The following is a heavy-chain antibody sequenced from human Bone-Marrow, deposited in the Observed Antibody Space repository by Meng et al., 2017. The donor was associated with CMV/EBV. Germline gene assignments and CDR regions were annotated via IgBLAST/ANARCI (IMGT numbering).Heavy chain of an antibody. D-gene: IGHD7-27*01. Sequence: GESLKISCAASGFTVSSNYMTWVRQAPGKGLEWVSLIYSGGSTYYADSVRGRFTISRDNSKNTVYLQMNSLRAEDTAVYYCARVAWGYFDYWGQGTTVTVSS. CDR2: IYSGGST. J-gene: IGHJ4*02. CDR3: ARVAWGYFDY. V-gene: IGHV3-53*01. CDR1: GFTVSSNY.